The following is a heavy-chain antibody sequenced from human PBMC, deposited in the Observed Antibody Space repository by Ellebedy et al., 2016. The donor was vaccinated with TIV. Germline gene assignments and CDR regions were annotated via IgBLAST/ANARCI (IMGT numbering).Heavy chain of an antibody. D-gene: IGHD4-23*01. CDR1: GFTFSSYW. V-gene: IGHV3-7*04. CDR2: IKQDGSEK. Sequence: GESLKISXAASGFTFSSYWMSWVRQAPGKGLEWVANIKQDGSEKYYVDSVKGRFTISRDNAKNSLYLQMNSLRAEDTAVYYCARVRLRWHWGQGTLVTVSS. J-gene: IGHJ4*02. CDR3: ARVRLRWH.